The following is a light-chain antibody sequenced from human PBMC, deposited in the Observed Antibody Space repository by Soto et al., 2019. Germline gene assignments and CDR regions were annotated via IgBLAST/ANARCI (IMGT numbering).Light chain of an antibody. V-gene: IGKV4-1*01. CDR3: KQYYTAPFT. Sequence: DIVMTQYPDSLAVSLGERATINCKSSQSVLFSPHKKNYLAWYRQKPQQPPELLIHWASTREPGVPDRFSGSGYGADFTLTISSRQAEEVAVYYCKQYYTAPFTCGGATKVQIK. CDR1: QSVLFSPHKKNY. J-gene: IGKJ4*01. CDR2: WAS.